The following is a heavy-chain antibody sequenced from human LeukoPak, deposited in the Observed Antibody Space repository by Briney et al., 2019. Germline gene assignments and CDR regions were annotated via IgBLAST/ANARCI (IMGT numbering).Heavy chain of an antibody. CDR3: AKDQYSSGSLADY. CDR2: INSDGSST. CDR1: GFTFSSYW. V-gene: IGHV3-74*01. J-gene: IGHJ4*02. Sequence: GGSLRLSCAASGFTFSSYWMHWVRQAPGKGLVWVSRINSDGSSTSYADSVKGRFTISRDNAKNTLYLQMNSLRAEDTAMYYCAKDQYSSGSLADYWGQGTLVTVSS. D-gene: IGHD3-22*01.